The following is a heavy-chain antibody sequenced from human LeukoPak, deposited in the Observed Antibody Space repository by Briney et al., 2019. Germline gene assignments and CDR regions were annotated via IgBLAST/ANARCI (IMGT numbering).Heavy chain of an antibody. Sequence: ASVKVSCKASGYTFTGYFMHWVRQAPGQGLEWMGWINPNSGGTNYAPKFQGWVTMTRDTSISTAYMELSRLRSDDTAVYYCAREGRGDRTWGDGYNRFTFDYWGQGTLVTVSS. CDR3: AREGRGDRTWGDGYNRFTFDY. J-gene: IGHJ4*02. CDR1: GYTFTGYF. D-gene: IGHD5-24*01. CDR2: INPNSGGT. V-gene: IGHV1-2*04.